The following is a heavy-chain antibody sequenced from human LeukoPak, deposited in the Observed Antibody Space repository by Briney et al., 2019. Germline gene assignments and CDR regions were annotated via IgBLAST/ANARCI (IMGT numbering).Heavy chain of an antibody. Sequence: PGGTLKLSCAASGFSFSSYAMSWVRQAPGKGLEWVSSISGSGDNTYYAESVKGRFTISSDNSNNTLLLQMHSLRAEETAVFYCAKRSGYTTGWFFDFWGQGTLVTVSS. CDR3: AKRSGYTTGWFFDF. CDR1: GFSFSSYA. CDR2: ISGSGDNT. D-gene: IGHD6-19*01. V-gene: IGHV3-23*01. J-gene: IGHJ4*02.